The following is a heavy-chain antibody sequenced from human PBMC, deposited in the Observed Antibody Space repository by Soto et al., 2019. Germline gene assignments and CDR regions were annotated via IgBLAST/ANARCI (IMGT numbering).Heavy chain of an antibody. J-gene: IGHJ2*01. CDR2: ISGSGGST. V-gene: IGHV3-23*01. Sequence: EVQLLESGGGLVQPGGSLRLSCAASGFTFSSYAMSWVRQAPGKGLEWVSAISGSGGSTYYADSLKGRFTISRDNSKNTRYLQMNSLRAEDTAVYYCAKDYGDCGLYWYFDLWSRGTLVTVSS. D-gene: IGHD4-17*01. CDR3: AKDYGDCGLYWYFDL. CDR1: GFTFSSYA.